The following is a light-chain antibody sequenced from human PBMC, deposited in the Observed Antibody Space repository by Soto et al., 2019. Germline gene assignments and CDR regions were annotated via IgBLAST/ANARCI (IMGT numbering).Light chain of an antibody. CDR2: DVS. CDR3: SSYTTSDTLV. J-gene: IGLJ2*01. Sequence: QSALTQPASVSGSPGQSITISCTGTSSDVGVYNYVSWYQQHPGKAPKLMIYDVSHRPSGASNRFSGSKSGNTASLTISGLQAEDEADYYCSSYTTSDTLVFGGGTKLTVL. V-gene: IGLV2-14*01. CDR1: SSDVGVYNY.